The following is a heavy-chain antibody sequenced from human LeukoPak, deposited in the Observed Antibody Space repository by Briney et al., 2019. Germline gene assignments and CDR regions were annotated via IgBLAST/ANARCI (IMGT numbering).Heavy chain of an antibody. CDR1: GFTFSSYA. CDR2: ISYDGSNK. D-gene: IGHD3-3*01. J-gene: IGHJ3*02. CDR3: ARGMGYDFWSGYPI. V-gene: IGHV3-30*01. Sequence: GGSLRLSCAASGFTFSSYAMHWVRQAPGKGLEWVAVISYDGSNKYYADSVKGRFTISRDNSKNTLYLQMNSLRAEDTAVYYCARGMGYDFWSGYPIWGQGTMVTVSS.